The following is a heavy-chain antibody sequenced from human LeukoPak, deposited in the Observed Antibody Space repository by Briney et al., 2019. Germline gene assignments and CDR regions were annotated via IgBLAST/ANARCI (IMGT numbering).Heavy chain of an antibody. CDR2: INPNSGGT. J-gene: IGHJ4*02. CDR1: GYTFTDYY. D-gene: IGHD3-3*01. Sequence: ASVKVSCKASGYTFTDYYMHWVRQAPGPGLEWMGWINPNSGGTNYAQKFQGRVTMTSDTSISTAYMELSRLRSDDTAVYYCARDLDLREGGIDYWGQGSLVTVSS. V-gene: IGHV1-2*02. CDR3: ARDLDLREGGIDY.